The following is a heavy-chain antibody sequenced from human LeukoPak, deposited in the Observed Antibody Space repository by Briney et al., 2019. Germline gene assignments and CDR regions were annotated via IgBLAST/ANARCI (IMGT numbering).Heavy chain of an antibody. Sequence: GASVKVSCKASGGTFSSYAISWVRQAPGQGLEWMGGIIPIFGTANYAQKFQGRVTITTDKSTSTAYMELSSLRSEDTAVYYCARDDSSGWRLGFDPWGQGTLVTVSS. CDR3: ARDDSSGWRLGFDP. D-gene: IGHD6-19*01. V-gene: IGHV1-69*05. CDR1: GGTFSSYA. J-gene: IGHJ5*02. CDR2: IIPIFGTA.